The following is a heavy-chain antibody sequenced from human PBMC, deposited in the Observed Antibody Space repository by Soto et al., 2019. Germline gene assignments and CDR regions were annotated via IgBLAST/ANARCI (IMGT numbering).Heavy chain of an antibody. CDR3: ARDMMIAARPDYYHYYRLDV. J-gene: IGHJ6*02. CDR2: IIPIFGTA. V-gene: IGHV1-69*13. CDR1: GGTFSSYA. Sequence: ASVKVSCKASGGTFSSYAISWVRQAPGQGLEWMGGIIPIFGTANYAQKFQGRVTITADESTSTAYMELSSLRSEDTAVYYCARDMMIAARPDYYHYYRLDVWGQGTTVTVSS. D-gene: IGHD6-6*01.